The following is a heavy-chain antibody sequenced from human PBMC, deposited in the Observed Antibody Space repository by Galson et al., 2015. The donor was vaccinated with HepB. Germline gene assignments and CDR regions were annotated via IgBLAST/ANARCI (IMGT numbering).Heavy chain of an antibody. J-gene: IGHJ3*02. Sequence: SVKVSCKVSGYTLTELSMHWVRQAPGKGLEWMGGFDPEDGETIYAQKFQGRVTMTEDTSTDTAYMELSSLRSEDTAVYYCATLGIADLTARDAFDIWGQGTMVTVSS. CDR2: FDPEDGET. V-gene: IGHV1-24*01. CDR1: GYTLTELS. CDR3: ATLGIADLTARDAFDI. D-gene: IGHD6-13*01.